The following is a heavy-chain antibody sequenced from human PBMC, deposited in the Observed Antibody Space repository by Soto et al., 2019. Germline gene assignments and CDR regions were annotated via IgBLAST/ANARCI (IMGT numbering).Heavy chain of an antibody. D-gene: IGHD6-6*01. Sequence: SETLSLTCTVSGGSISSGGYYWSWIRQHPEKGLEWIGYIYYTGNTYYNASLKSRVTISVDTSNNQFSLKLSSVTAADTAVYYCARVGISSSDAFDIWGQGATVTVSS. V-gene: IGHV4-31*03. CDR3: ARVGISSSDAFDI. CDR2: IYYTGNT. CDR1: GGSISSGGYY. J-gene: IGHJ3*02.